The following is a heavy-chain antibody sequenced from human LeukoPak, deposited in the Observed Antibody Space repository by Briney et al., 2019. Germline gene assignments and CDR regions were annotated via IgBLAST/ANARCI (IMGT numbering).Heavy chain of an antibody. CDR1: GFTFGSYS. V-gene: IGHV3-7*01. D-gene: IGHD3-10*01. CDR2: IKEDGSEI. J-gene: IGHJ4*02. Sequence: GGSLRLSCAGSGFTFGSYSISWVRRAPGKGLEWVANIKEDGSEIYYVDSVKGRFTISRDNAKNSLFLQMNSLRAEDTAVYYCAREFSGEFDYWGQGTLVTVSS. CDR3: AREFSGEFDY.